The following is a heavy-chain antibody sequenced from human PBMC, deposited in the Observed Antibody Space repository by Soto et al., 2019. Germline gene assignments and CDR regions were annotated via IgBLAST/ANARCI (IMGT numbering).Heavy chain of an antibody. CDR3: ARSVLNYYDSSGYYYVWNAFDI. D-gene: IGHD3-22*01. V-gene: IGHV4-39*01. CDR1: GGSISGSSYY. Sequence: SETLSLTCTVSGGSISGSSYYWGWIRQPPGKGLEWIGSIYYSGSTYYSPSLKSRVTISVDTSKNQFSLKLSSVTAADTAVYYCARSVLNYYDSSGYYYVWNAFDIWGQGTMVTVSS. CDR2: IYYSGST. J-gene: IGHJ3*02.